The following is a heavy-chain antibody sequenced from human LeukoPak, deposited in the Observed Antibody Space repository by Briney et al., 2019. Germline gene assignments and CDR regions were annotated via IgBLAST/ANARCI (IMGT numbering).Heavy chain of an antibody. CDR3: ASDLDEVGGNLRRELAF. D-gene: IGHD1-26*01. CDR1: GFQFSAYG. J-gene: IGHJ4*02. V-gene: IGHV3-48*03. CDR2: ISSTGTII. Sequence: GGSLRLSCRASGFQFSAYGLDWFRQSPGKGLQWISYISSTGTIIYYGDSVEGRFTISRDNARNSLALQMHSLRTEDTAVYYCASDLDEVGGNLRRELAFWGQGTLITVSS.